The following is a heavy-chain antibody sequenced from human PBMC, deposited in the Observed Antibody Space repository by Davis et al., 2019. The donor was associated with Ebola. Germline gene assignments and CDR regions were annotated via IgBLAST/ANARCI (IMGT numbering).Heavy chain of an antibody. J-gene: IGHJ6*02. CDR1: GGTFSSYA. D-gene: IGHD2-21*02. CDR2: IIPIFGTA. V-gene: IGHV1-69*05. CDR3: AREHIVVVTAIQGYYYYGMDV. Sequence: SVKVSCKASGGTFSSYAISWVRQAPGQGLEWMGGIIPIFGTANYAQKFQGRVTMTRDTSTSTVYMELSSLRSEDTAVYYCAREHIVVVTAIQGYYYYGMDVWGQGTTVTVSS.